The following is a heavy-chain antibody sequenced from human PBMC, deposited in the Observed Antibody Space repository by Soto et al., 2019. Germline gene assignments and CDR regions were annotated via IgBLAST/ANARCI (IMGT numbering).Heavy chain of an antibody. J-gene: IGHJ1*01. CDR3: VSLLSAPFYD. Sequence: EVQLLESGGALVQPGGSMRLSCAASGFTFSNHAMNWVHQAPVKGLEWVATVSNNAASTHYAASVEGRFTVSRDNSTNTVDLQMNSLRAEDTAVYHCVSLLSAPFYDLGQGTLVTVSS. D-gene: IGHD3-16*02. CDR2: VSNNAAST. V-gene: IGHV3-23*01. CDR1: GFTFSNHA.